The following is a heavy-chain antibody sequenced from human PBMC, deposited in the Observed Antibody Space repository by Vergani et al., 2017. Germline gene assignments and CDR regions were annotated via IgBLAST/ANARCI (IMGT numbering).Heavy chain of an antibody. CDR2: IHHSGDT. Sequence: QVQLQESGPGLVKPSETLTLTCDVSVSSIITNPYWGWFRQSPGKGLEWIGCIHHSGDTHYNSSLKSRVSISIVSSSKFSLSLTSVTAADTAIYYCARHRGSGGFFPSSYFYGMDVWGHGTTVTVSS. D-gene: IGHD3-10*01. J-gene: IGHJ6*02. V-gene: IGHV4-38-2*01. CDR3: ARHRGSGGFFPSSYFYGMDV. CDR1: VSSIITNPY.